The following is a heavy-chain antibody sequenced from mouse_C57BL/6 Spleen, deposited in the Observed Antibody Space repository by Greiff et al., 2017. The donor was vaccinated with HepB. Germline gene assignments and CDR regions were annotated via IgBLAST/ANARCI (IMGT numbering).Heavy chain of an antibody. Sequence: VQLQQPGAELVRPGSSVKLSCKASGYTFTSYWMHWVKQRPIQGLEWIGNIDPSDSETNYNQKFKDKATLTVDKSSSTAYMQLSSLTSEDSAVYYCVAYYSNPFGYWGQGTTLTVSS. CDR3: VAYYSNPFGY. CDR2: IDPSDSET. D-gene: IGHD2-5*01. V-gene: IGHV1-52*01. J-gene: IGHJ2*01. CDR1: GYTFTSYW.